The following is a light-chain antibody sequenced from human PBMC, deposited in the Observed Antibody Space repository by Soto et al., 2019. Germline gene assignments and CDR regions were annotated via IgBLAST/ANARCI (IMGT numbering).Light chain of an antibody. J-gene: IGKJ1*01. CDR1: QTISSW. CDR2: KAS. V-gene: IGKV1-5*03. CDR3: QQYNNWPAWT. Sequence: DIQMTQSPSTLSGSVGYRVTITCRSSQTISSWLAWYQQKPGKAPKLLIYKASTLKSGVPSRFSGSGSGTEFTLTISSLQSEDFAVYYCQQYNNWPAWTFGQGTKVDIK.